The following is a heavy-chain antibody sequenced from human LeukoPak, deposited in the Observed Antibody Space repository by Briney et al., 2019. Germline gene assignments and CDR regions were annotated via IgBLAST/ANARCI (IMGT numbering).Heavy chain of an antibody. V-gene: IGHV3-74*01. CDR3: ASLPITDTAMVYDY. Sequence: PGGSLRLSCTASGFTFSSYWMHWVRQAPGKGLVWVSRINSDGSSTSYADSVKGRFTISRDNAKNTLYLQMNSLRAEDTAVYYCASLPITDTAMVYDYWGQGTLVTVSS. CDR2: INSDGSST. D-gene: IGHD5-18*01. CDR1: GFTFSSYW. J-gene: IGHJ4*02.